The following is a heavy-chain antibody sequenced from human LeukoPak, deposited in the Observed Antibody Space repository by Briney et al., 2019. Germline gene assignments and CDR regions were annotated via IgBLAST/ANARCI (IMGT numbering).Heavy chain of an antibody. J-gene: IGHJ6*03. CDR2: IWSDGNNR. V-gene: IGHV3-30*02. CDR3: AKDPGASVSGSHMDV. CDR1: GFSFRNYG. Sequence: PGGSLRLSRAASGFSFRNYGMHWVRQATGKGLEWVSFIWSDGNNRFYADSVKGRVTIPRDNSKNMLFLQMDTLRAEDTALYYCAKDPGASVSGSHMDVWGKGVTVIVSS. D-gene: IGHD2-8*02.